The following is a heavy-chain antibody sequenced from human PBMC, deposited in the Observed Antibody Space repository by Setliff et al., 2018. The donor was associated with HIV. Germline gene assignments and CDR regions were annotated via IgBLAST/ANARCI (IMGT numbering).Heavy chain of an antibody. D-gene: IGHD2-8*01. V-gene: IGHV4-4*02. CDR1: GGSISSSNW. CDR3: ARESPDGLDY. Sequence: PSETLSLTCTVSGGSISSSNWWSWVRQPPGKGLEWIGEIYHGGSTNYNPSLKSRVTISVDKSKNQFSLKVNSVTAADTAMYFCARESPDGLDYWGQGTLVTVSS. J-gene: IGHJ4*02. CDR2: IYHGGST.